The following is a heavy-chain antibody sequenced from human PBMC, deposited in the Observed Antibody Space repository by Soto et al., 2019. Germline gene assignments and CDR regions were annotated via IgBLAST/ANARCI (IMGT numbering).Heavy chain of an antibody. D-gene: IGHD5-18*01. V-gene: IGHV4-61*08. CDR2: IYYSVNT. Sequence: SENLSLTCTVSGGSVSSGDYYWSWIRQPPGKGLEWSGYIYYSVNTNYNPSLKSRVIISVDTSKNLFSLKLTSVAAAHTAVYYCARIPVDTSMIYWLDPWGQGTMVTVSS. J-gene: IGHJ5*02. CDR1: GGSVSSGDYY. CDR3: ARIPVDTSMIYWLDP.